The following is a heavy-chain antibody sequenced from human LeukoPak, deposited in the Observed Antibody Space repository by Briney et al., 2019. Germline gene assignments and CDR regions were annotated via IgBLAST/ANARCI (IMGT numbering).Heavy chain of an antibody. D-gene: IGHD3-22*01. CDR1: GFTFDDYA. Sequence: GGSLRLSCAASGFTFDDYAMHWVRQAPGKGLEWVSGINWNSGITDYADSVKGRFTISRDNANNSLYLQMNSLRVEDTALYYCAKEGYYDSSGATGFDYWGQGTLVTVSS. V-gene: IGHV3-9*01. CDR3: AKEGYYDSSGATGFDY. J-gene: IGHJ4*02. CDR2: INWNSGIT.